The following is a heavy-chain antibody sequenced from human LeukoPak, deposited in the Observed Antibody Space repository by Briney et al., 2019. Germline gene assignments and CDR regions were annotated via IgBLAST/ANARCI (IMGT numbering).Heavy chain of an antibody. CDR1: GGSISSYY. CDR2: IFYSGST. Sequence: SETLSLTCTVSGGSISSYYWGWVRQPPGEGLEWIGSIFYSGSTYYKPSLRSRVTISVDTSKNQFSLRLSSVTAADTAVYYCARLWLGVRPPDYWGQGTLVTVSS. D-gene: IGHD3-10*01. V-gene: IGHV4-39*01. J-gene: IGHJ4*02. CDR3: ARLWLGVRPPDY.